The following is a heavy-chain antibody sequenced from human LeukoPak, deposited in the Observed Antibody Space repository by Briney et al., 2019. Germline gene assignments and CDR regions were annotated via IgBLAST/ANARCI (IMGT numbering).Heavy chain of an antibody. CDR2: IYYSGST. D-gene: IGHD2-2*01. J-gene: IGHJ4*02. Sequence: PSETLSLTCTVSGGSISPYHWSWIRQPPGKGLEWIGYIYYSGSTNYNPSLKSRVTISVDTSKNQFSLKLSSVTAADTAVYYCARTTGYCSSTSCYLASYYFDYWGQGTLVTVSS. V-gene: IGHV4-59*01. CDR3: ARTTGYCSSTSCYLASYYFDY. CDR1: GGSISPYH.